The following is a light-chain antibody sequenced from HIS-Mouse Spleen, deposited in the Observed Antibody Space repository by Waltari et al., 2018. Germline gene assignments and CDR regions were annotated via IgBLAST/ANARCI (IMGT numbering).Light chain of an antibody. CDR1: QGISSY. CDR3: QQLNSYPPT. V-gene: IGKV1-9*01. CDR2: AAT. J-gene: IGKJ1*01. Sequence: DIQLTQSPSFLSASVGDRVTITCRASQGISSYLAWYQQKPGKAPKLLIYAATTLQSGVPTRFRGQGSGTEFTLSNSRQQPGNFATYYCQQLNSYPPTFGQGTKVEIK.